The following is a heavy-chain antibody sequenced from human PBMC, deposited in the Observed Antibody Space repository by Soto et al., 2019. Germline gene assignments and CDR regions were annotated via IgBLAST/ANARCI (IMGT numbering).Heavy chain of an antibody. Sequence: SETLFVTCNVSGGSINSSSYFSGWVCQPPGKGLEWIGSIYYSGSTYYNPSLRSRVTISVDTSKNQFSLKLSSVTAADTAVFYCARHYSSGSRNWFDPWGQGTLVTV. CDR1: GGSINSSSYF. CDR3: ARHYSSGSRNWFDP. D-gene: IGHD6-19*01. CDR2: IYYSGST. V-gene: IGHV4-39*01. J-gene: IGHJ5*02.